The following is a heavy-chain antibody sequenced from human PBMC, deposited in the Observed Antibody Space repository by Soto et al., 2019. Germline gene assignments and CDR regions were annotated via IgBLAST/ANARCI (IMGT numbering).Heavy chain of an antibody. CDR2: IKQDGSEK. Sequence: TGGSLRLSCAASGFTFSSYWMSWVRQAPGKGLEWVANIKQDGSEKYYVDSVKGRFTISRDNAKNSLYLQMNSLRAEDTAVYYWARGVTIFGVAHDAFDIWGQGTMVTVSS. CDR3: ARGVTIFGVAHDAFDI. J-gene: IGHJ3*02. D-gene: IGHD3-3*01. CDR1: GFTFSSYW. V-gene: IGHV3-7*03.